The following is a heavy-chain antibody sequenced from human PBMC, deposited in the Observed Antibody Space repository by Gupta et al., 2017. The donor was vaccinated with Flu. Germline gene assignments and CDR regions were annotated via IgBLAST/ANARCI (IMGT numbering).Heavy chain of an antibody. V-gene: IGHV1-8*01. J-gene: IGHJ4*02. D-gene: IGHD2-2*01. CDR3: ARVWGYCSSTSCSKPAWMIFVY. Sequence: QVQLVQSGAEVKKPGASVKVSCKASGYTFTSYDINWVRQATGQGLEWMGWMNPNSGNTGYAQKFQGRVTMTRNTSISTAYMELSSLRSEDTAVYYCARVWGYCSSTSCSKPAWMIFVYWGQGTLVTVSS. CDR1: GYTFTSYD. CDR2: MNPNSGNT.